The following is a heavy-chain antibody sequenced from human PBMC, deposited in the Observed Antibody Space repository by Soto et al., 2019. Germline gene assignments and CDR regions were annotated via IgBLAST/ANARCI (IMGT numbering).Heavy chain of an antibody. V-gene: IGHV3-30-3*01. CDR1: GFTFSSYA. CDR2: ISYDGSNK. D-gene: IGHD1-7*01. J-gene: IGHJ4*02. CDR3: ASLATTRRGDDY. Sequence: QVQLVESGGGVVQPGRSLRLSCAASGFTFSSYAMHWVRQAPGKGLEWVAVISYDGSNKYYADSVKGRFTISRDNSKNTLYLQMNSRRAEDTAVYYCASLATTRRGDDYWGQGTLVTVSS.